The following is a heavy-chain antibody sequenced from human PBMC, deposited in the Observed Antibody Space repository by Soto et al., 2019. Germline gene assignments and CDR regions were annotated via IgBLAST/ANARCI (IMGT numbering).Heavy chain of an antibody. CDR2: IYYSENT. J-gene: IGHJ5*02. CDR1: GGSISSSSNH. V-gene: IGHV4-39*01. Sequence: SETLSLSGTVSGGSISSSSNHWGWIREPPGKGLGWIGNIYYSENTYYNPSLKSRVTISVDTSKNQFSLRLTSVTAADTAVYFFVKHPPSPEFDPRRLGPVVT. CDR3: VKHPPSPEFDP.